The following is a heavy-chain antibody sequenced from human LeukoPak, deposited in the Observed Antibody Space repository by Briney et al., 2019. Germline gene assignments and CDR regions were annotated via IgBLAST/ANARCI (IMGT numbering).Heavy chain of an antibody. J-gene: IGHJ4*02. CDR2: ISANGGET. D-gene: IGHD3-3*01. CDR1: GFTFSIYA. Sequence: GGSLRLSCAASGFTFSIYAMNWVRQAPGKGLECVSSISANGGETHYADPVKGRFTISRDNSKNTLYLQINNPRVEDTAVYYCAKRYYDFPLDYWGQGTLVTVSS. CDR3: AKRYYDFPLDY. V-gene: IGHV3-23*01.